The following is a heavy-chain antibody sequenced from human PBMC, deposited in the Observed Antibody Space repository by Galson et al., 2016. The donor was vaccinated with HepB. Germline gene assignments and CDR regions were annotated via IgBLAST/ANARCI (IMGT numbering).Heavy chain of an antibody. D-gene: IGHD2/OR15-2a*01. CDR2: TYYRSKWYN. J-gene: IGHJ5*02. Sequence: CAISGDSVSSNSAAWTWIRQSPLRGPEWPGRTYYRSKWYNDYAVSVKSRISIHPDTSKNQFSLQLNSVTPEDTAVYYCARVRCSTFRCQNWFDPWGQGTLVTVSS. CDR3: ARVRCSTFRCQNWFDP. V-gene: IGHV6-1*01. CDR1: GDSVSSNSAA.